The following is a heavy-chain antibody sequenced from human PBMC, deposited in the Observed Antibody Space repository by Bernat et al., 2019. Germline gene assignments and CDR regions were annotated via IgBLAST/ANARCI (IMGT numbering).Heavy chain of an antibody. CDR1: GFTFSSYA. V-gene: IGHV3-23*01. D-gene: IGHD1-26*01. J-gene: IGHJ4*02. CDR3: AKDGIVGARVWYFDY. Sequence: EVQLLESGGGLVQPGGSLRPSCAASGFTFSSYAMSWVRQAPGKGLEWVSVISGSGGSTYYADSVKGRFTISRDNSKNTLYLQMNSLRAEDTAVYYCAKDGIVGARVWYFDYWGQGTLVTVSS. CDR2: ISGSGGST.